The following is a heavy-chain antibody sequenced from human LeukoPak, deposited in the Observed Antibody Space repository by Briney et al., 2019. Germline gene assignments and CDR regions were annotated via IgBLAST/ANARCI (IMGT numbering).Heavy chain of an antibody. CDR2: ISYDGSNK. J-gene: IGHJ4*02. D-gene: IGHD6-25*01. CDR3: AKDRGQRGYYFDY. V-gene: IGHV3-30*18. Sequence: PGGSLRLSCAASGFTFSSYGMHWVRQAPGKGLEWVAVISYDGSNKYYADSVKGRFTISRDNSKNTLYLQMNSLRAEDTAVYYCAKDRGQRGYYFDYWGQGTLVTVSS. CDR1: GFTFSSYG.